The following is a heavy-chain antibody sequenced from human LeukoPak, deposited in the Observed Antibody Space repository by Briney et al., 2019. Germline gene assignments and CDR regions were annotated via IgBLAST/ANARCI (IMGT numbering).Heavy chain of an antibody. CDR3: TKDVLAGGLDY. Sequence: GGSLRLSCAASGFTFDDYGMSWVRQAPGKGLEWVSGIYWDGRTDCADSVRGRFTTSRDNAKNSLYLQMNSLRVEDTALYYCTKDVLAGGLDYWGPGTLVTVSS. CDR1: GFTFDDYG. CDR2: IYWDGRT. D-gene: IGHD3-3*02. J-gene: IGHJ4*01. V-gene: IGHV3-20*04.